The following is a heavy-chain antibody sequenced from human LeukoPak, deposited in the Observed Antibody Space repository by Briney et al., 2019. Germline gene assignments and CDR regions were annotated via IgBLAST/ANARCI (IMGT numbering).Heavy chain of an antibody. V-gene: IGHV3-43*01. J-gene: IGHJ6*04. CDR2: ISWDGGNT. CDR3: AELGITMIGGV. CDR1: GFTFDDYT. D-gene: IGHD3-10*02. Sequence: GGSLRLSCAASGFTFDDYTMHWVRQAPGKGLEWVSLISWDGGNTFYADSVKGRFTISRDNSKNSLYLQMNSLRAEDTAVYYCAELGITMIGGVWGKGTTVTISS.